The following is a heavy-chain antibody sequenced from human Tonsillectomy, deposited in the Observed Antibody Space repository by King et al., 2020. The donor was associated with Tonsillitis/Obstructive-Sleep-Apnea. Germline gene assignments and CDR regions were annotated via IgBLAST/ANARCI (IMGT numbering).Heavy chain of an antibody. D-gene: IGHD2-21*02. J-gene: IGHJ4*02. CDR1: GFRFSSYG. CDR3: VKVLVTGSAFDY. Sequence: VQLVESGGGVVQPGRSLRLSWEASGFRFSSYGMHWVRQAPGKGPEWVAGASYDGSNKYYADSVRGRFTISRDNVKNTLHLQMSSLRAEDTAVYYCVKVLVTGSAFDYWGQGTLVTVSS. V-gene: IGHV3-30*18. CDR2: ASYDGSNK.